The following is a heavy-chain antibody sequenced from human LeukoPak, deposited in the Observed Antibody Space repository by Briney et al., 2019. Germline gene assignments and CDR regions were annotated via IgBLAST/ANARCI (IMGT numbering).Heavy chain of an antibody. Sequence: PGGSLRLSCAASGFTFSSYSMNWVRQAPGKGLEWVSSISSSSSYIYYVDSVKGRFTISRDNAKNSLYLQMNSLRAEDTAVYYCARGQLYYDSSGFDCWGQGTLVTVSS. V-gene: IGHV3-21*01. CDR3: ARGQLYYDSSGFDC. CDR2: ISSSSSYI. J-gene: IGHJ4*02. D-gene: IGHD3-22*01. CDR1: GFTFSSYS.